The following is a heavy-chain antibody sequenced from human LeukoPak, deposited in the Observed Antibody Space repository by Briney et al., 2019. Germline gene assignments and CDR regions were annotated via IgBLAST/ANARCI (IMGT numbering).Heavy chain of an antibody. Sequence: GGSLRLSCAASGFTFSSYGMHWVRQAPGKGLEWVAVISYDGSNKYYADSVKGRFTISRDNSKNTLYLQMNSLRAEDTAVYYCAKDGGSGGAFDIWGQGTMVTVSS. D-gene: IGHD3-10*01. J-gene: IGHJ3*02. CDR1: GFTFSSYG. CDR2: ISYDGSNK. V-gene: IGHV3-30*18. CDR3: AKDGGSGGAFDI.